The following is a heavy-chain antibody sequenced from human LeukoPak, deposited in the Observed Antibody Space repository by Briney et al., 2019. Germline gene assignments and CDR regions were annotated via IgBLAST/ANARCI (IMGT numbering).Heavy chain of an antibody. D-gene: IGHD7-27*01. Sequence: GGSLRLSCAASGFTFSTYTMYWVRHPPGKRLEWVSIIGNNGGGIHYADSVKGRFTISRDNFKNALYLQMNSLRVEDKAVYYCAIDPNWGTHSWGQGVLVTVSS. V-gene: IGHV3-23*01. CDR1: GFTFSTYT. J-gene: IGHJ4*02. CDR2: IGNNGGGI. CDR3: AIDPNWGTHS.